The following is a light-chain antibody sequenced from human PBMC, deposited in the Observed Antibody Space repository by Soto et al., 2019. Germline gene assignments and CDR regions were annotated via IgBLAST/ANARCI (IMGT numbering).Light chain of an antibody. CDR1: QSVSSY. CDR3: QQRSNWLT. CDR2: DAS. V-gene: IGKV3-11*01. Sequence: EIVLTQSPATLSLSPGERATLSCRASQSVSSYLAWYQQKPGQAPRLLIYDASNRATGIPANFSGSGSGTDFTLTSSSLAREDFAVYYCQQRSNWLTVGGGTKVEIK. J-gene: IGKJ4*01.